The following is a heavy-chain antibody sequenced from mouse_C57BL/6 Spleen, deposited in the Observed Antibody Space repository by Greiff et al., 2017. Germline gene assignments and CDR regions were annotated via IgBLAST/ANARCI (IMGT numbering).Heavy chain of an antibody. V-gene: IGHV8-8*01. CDR3: ARIAEDYYSKRDYFDY. D-gene: IGHD2-5*01. CDR2: IWWDDDK. J-gene: IGHJ2*01. CDR1: GFSLSTFGMG. Sequence: QVTLKESGPGILQPSQTLSLTCSFSGFSLSTFGMGVGWIRQPSGKGLEWLAHIWWDDDKYYNPALKSRLTISKDTSKNQVFLKIANVDTADTATYYCARIAEDYYSKRDYFDYWGQGTTLTVSS.